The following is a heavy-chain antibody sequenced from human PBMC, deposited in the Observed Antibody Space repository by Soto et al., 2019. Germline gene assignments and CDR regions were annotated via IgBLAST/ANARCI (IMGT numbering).Heavy chain of an antibody. CDR1: GYSFTSYW. V-gene: IGHV5-51*01. Sequence: PGESLKISCKGSGYSFTSYWIGWVRQMPGKGLEWMGIIYPGDSDTRYSPSFQGQVTISADKSISTAYLQWSSLKASDTAMYYCARLPYSSTVFVLSWFDPWGQGTLVTVSS. J-gene: IGHJ5*02. CDR2: IYPGDSDT. D-gene: IGHD6-13*01. CDR3: ARLPYSSTVFVLSWFDP.